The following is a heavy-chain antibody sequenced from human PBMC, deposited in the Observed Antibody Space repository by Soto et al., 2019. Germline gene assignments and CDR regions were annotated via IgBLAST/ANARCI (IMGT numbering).Heavy chain of an antibody. CDR2: VYYSGST. CDR1: GGSVSSYS. V-gene: IGHV4-59*02. J-gene: IGHJ4*02. Sequence: SETLSLTCTVSGGSVSSYSWTWVRQPPGKGLEWIGYVYYSGSTHYNPSLKSRGTISLDTSKNQFSLKLTSVTAADTAMYFCASSPPAMVAPNIWGQGTLVTVSS. D-gene: IGHD5-18*01. CDR3: ASSPPAMVAPNI.